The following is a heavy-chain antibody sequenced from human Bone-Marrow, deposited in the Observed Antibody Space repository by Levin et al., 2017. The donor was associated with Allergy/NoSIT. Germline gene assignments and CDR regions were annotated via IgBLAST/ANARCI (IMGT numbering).Heavy chain of an antibody. CDR2: ISYDGSKK. J-gene: IGHJ5*02. CDR3: ARDGLLLWFGEFSWFDP. Sequence: LSLPCAASGFTFSSSAMHWVRQAPGKGLEWVAVISYDGSKKYYADSVKGRFTISRDNSKNTLYFQMNSLSTEDTAVYYCARDGLLLWFGEFSWFDPWGQGTLVTVSS. D-gene: IGHD3-10*01. V-gene: IGHV3-30*04. CDR1: GFTFSSSA.